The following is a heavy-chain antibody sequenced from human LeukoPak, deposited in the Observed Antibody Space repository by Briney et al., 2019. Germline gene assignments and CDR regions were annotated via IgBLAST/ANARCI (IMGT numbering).Heavy chain of an antibody. J-gene: IGHJ4*02. D-gene: IGHD6-19*01. CDR3: TRGRYSGGGIDN. Sequence: GGSLRLSCTASGFTFSTYWMTWVRQAPGKGLECVANIKPDGSDKYYVDSVKGRFTISRDNAKNSLYLQLNSLRAEDTAVYYCTRGRYSGGGIDNWGQGTLVTVSS. V-gene: IGHV3-7*04. CDR2: IKPDGSDK. CDR1: GFTFSTYW.